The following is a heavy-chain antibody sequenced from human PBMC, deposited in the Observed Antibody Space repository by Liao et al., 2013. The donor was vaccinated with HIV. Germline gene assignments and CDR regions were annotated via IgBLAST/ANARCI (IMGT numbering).Heavy chain of an antibody. D-gene: IGHD1-26*01. V-gene: IGHV4-61*02. J-gene: IGHJ4*02. Sequence: QVQLQESGPGLVKPSQTLSLICTVSGGSISSGGYCWSWIRQPAGKGLEWIGHIYTSGSTNYNPSLKSRVTISVDTSKNQFSLKLNSVTAADTAVYYCARVAVKGGVDYWGQGTLVTVSS. CDR1: GGSISSGGYC. CDR3: ARVAVKGGVDY. CDR2: IYTSGST.